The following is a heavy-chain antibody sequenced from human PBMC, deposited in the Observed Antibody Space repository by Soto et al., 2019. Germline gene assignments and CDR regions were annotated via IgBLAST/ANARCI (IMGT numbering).Heavy chain of an antibody. CDR2: FKSKADGGTT. CDR3: ATVTIIRGPL. V-gene: IGHV3-15*07. J-gene: IGHJ4*02. CDR1: GLRFSNAW. Sequence: PGGSLRLSCAASGLRFSNAWVNWVRQAPGKGLEWVGHFKSKADGGTTDYAAPVKGRFTVSRDDSKNTIYLQMNSLKVEDTAVYYCATVTIIRGPLWGPGTLVTVSS. D-gene: IGHD3-10*01.